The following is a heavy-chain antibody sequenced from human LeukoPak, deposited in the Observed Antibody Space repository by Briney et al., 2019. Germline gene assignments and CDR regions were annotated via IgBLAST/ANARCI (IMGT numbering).Heavy chain of an antibody. D-gene: IGHD3-10*01. CDR1: GFTFSSYA. V-gene: IGHV3-23*01. Sequence: GGSLRLSCAASGFTFSSYAMTWVRHAPGKGLEWVSGISASGGSTYYADSVKGRFTISRDNFNNTLYLQMNSLRADDTAVYFCAKDLGSGSYYAAFDYWGQGTLVTVSS. CDR2: ISASGGST. CDR3: AKDLGSGSYYAAFDY. J-gene: IGHJ4*02.